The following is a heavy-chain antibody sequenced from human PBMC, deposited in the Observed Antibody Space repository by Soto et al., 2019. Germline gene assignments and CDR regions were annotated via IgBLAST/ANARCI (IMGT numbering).Heavy chain of an antibody. V-gene: IGHV5-51*01. CDR1: GYSFTTYW. Sequence: EVHLVQSGAEVKKTGESLKISCQGSGYSFTTYWIGWLRQMPGKGLEWMGIIYPGDSDTRYSPSFQGQVTISADKSINTAYLQWSSLKASDTAIYYCATGRYCSGTRCYNFFDYWGQGTLVTVSS. CDR3: ATGRYCSGTRCYNFFDY. CDR2: IYPGDSDT. J-gene: IGHJ4*02. D-gene: IGHD2-2*02.